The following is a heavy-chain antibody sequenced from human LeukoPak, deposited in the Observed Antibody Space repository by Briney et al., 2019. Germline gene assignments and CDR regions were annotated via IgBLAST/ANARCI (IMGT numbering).Heavy chain of an antibody. CDR1: GYTFTSYD. V-gene: IGHV1-8*03. Sequence: ASVKVSCKASGYTFTSYDINWVRQATGQGLEWLGWMNPNSGNTGYAQKFQGRVTITRDTSASTAYMELSSLRSEDTAVYYCARDGGYSSGWYEWKYFQHWGQGTLVTVSS. CDR3: ARDGGYSSGWYEWKYFQH. CDR2: MNPNSGNT. D-gene: IGHD6-19*01. J-gene: IGHJ1*01.